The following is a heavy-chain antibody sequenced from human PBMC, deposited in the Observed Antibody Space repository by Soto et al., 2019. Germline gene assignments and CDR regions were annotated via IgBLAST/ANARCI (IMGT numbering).Heavy chain of an antibody. D-gene: IGHD3-10*02. CDR3: ARDRVPYVYFYYGMDV. CDR1: GFAFNNYS. Sequence: QVQLVESGGGVVRPGRSLRLSCAASGFAFNNYSMHWVRQAPGKGLEWVAIMAFDGSNKYTADSVKGRFTISRDNSKNTLYLQMSSLRPEDTAVYFCARDRVPYVYFYYGMDVWGQGTTVIVSS. CDR2: MAFDGSNK. J-gene: IGHJ6*02. V-gene: IGHV3-30-3*01.